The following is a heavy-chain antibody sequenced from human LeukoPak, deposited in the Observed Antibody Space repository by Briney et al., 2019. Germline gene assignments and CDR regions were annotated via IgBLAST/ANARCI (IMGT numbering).Heavy chain of an antibody. Sequence: GGSLRLSCAASGFTFSSYSMNWLRQAPGKGLEWVSYISSSSSTIYYADSVKGRFTISRDNAKNSLYLQMNSLRAEDTAVYYCARDLLAVAGTGGQGTLVTVSS. V-gene: IGHV3-48*01. D-gene: IGHD6-19*01. CDR2: ISSSSSTI. CDR1: GFTFSSYS. CDR3: ARDLLAVAGT. J-gene: IGHJ4*02.